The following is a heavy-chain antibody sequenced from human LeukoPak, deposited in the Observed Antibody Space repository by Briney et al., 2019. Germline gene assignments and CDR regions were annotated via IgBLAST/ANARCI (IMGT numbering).Heavy chain of an antibody. CDR3: AAISSSWYIDY. V-gene: IGHV3-21*01. CDR2: ISSSSSYI. CDR1: GFTFSSYS. J-gene: IGHJ4*02. Sequence: GGSLRLSCAASGFTFSSYSMNWVRQAPGKGLEWVSSISSSSSYIYYADSVKGRFTISRDNAKNSLYLQMNSLRAEDTAAYYCAAISSSWYIDYWGQGTLVTVSS. D-gene: IGHD6-13*01.